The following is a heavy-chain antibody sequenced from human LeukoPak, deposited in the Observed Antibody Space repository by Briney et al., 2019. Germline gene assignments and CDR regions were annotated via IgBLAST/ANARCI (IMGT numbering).Heavy chain of an antibody. V-gene: IGHV3-11*04. Sequence: PGGSLRLSCAASGFTFSDYYMSWTRQAPGRGLEWVSYISSSGSTIYYADSVKGRFTISRDNPKNSLYLQMNSLRAEDTAVYYCARETRWLQLPDWFDPWGQGTLVTVSS. J-gene: IGHJ5*02. CDR3: ARETRWLQLPDWFDP. CDR1: GFTFSDYY. D-gene: IGHD5-24*01. CDR2: ISSSGSTI.